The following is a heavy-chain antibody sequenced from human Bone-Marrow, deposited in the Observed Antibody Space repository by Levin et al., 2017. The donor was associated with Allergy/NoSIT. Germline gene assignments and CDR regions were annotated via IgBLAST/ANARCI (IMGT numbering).Heavy chain of an antibody. CDR2: ISVSGAST. CDR3: AKIGLLWFGELYPY. CDR1: GFTFSSYG. V-gene: IGHV3-23*01. Sequence: PGGSLRLSCAASGFTFSSYGMSWVRQAPGKGLEWVSTISVSGASTHSADSVKGRFTISRDNSNNTLYLQMNSLRAEDTAVYYCAKIGLLWFGELYPYWGQGTLVTVSS. J-gene: IGHJ4*02. D-gene: IGHD3-10*01.